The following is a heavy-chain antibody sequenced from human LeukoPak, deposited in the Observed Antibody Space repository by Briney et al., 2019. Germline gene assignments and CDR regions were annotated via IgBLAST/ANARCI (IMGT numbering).Heavy chain of an antibody. CDR1: GFTFSDHA. J-gene: IGHJ4*01. CDR2: ISGGGDSI. Sequence: PGASLRFSCAASGFTFSDHAMRWVRQAPGRGLGWVSTISGGGDSIYYADSVRGRFTIYRDNSKNTLYLQMKSLRVEDTAVYYCAKESPQFDYWGQGTLVTVSS. V-gene: IGHV3-23*01. CDR3: AKESPQFDY.